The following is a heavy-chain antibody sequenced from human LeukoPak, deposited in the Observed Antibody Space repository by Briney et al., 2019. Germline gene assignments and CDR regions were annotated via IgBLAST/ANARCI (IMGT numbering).Heavy chain of an antibody. J-gene: IGHJ4*02. Sequence: SQTLSLTCAISGDSVSRHDLTWDWVRQSPSRGLEWLGRTFYRSKWYNDYAVSVKSRITVSPDTSKNQFSLHLNSGTPEDTAVYYCVRSYDWVFDYWGQGTRVTVSS. V-gene: IGHV6-1*01. CDR3: VRSYDWVFDY. D-gene: IGHD1-1*01. CDR2: TFYRSKWYN. CDR1: GDSVSRHDLT.